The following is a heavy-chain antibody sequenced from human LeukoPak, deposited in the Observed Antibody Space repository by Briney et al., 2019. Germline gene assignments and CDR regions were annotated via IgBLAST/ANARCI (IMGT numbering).Heavy chain of an antibody. V-gene: IGHV4-38-2*01. CDR2: MYSGGST. D-gene: IGHD6-19*01. CDR3: ARHIAVAALGFDP. Sequence: SETLSLTCAVSGYSISGGYYWAWIRQPPGEGLEWIGSMYSGGSTSYNPSLKSRVTISVDTSKNQFSLKLSSVTAADTAVYYCARHIAVAALGFDPWGQGTLVTVSS. J-gene: IGHJ5*02. CDR1: GYSISGGYY.